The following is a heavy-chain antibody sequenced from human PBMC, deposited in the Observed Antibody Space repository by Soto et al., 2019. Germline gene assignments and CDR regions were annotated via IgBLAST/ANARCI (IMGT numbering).Heavy chain of an antibody. D-gene: IGHD6-19*01. V-gene: IGHV4-38-2*01. Sequence: SETLSLTCAVSGYSISSGYYWGWIRQPPGKGLEWIGSVYHSGSTYYNPSLESRVTISVDTSKNQFSLKLSSVTAADTAVYYCARVPGIAVAGTDYWGQGSLVTVSS. J-gene: IGHJ4*02. CDR3: ARVPGIAVAGTDY. CDR2: VYHSGST. CDR1: GYSISSGYY.